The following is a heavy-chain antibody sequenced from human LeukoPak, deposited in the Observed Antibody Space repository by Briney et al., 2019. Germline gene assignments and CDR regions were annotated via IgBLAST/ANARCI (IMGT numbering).Heavy chain of an antibody. CDR1: GVSFSGYY. CDR2: INHSGST. D-gene: IGHD3-3*01. V-gene: IGHV4-34*01. Sequence: SETLSLTCAVYGVSFSGYYWSWIRQPPGKGLEWLGEINHSGSTNYNPSLKSRVTISVDTSKNQFSLKLSSVTAADTAVYYCAREPYYDFWSGKYYFDYWGQGTLVTVSS. J-gene: IGHJ4*02. CDR3: AREPYYDFWSGKYYFDY.